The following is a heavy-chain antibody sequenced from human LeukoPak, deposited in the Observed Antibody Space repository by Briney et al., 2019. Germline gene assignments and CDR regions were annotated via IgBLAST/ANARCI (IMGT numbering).Heavy chain of an antibody. J-gene: IGHJ4*02. CDR2: INPNSGGT. Sequence: ASVKVSCKASGYTFTGYYMHWVRQAPGQGLEWMGWINPNSGGTNYAQKFQGRVTMTRDTSISTAYMELSRLRSDDTAVYYCPRLGLNCSSTSCYIAPIDYWGQGTLVTVSS. V-gene: IGHV1-2*02. CDR3: PRLGLNCSSTSCYIAPIDY. CDR1: GYTFTGYY. D-gene: IGHD2-2*02.